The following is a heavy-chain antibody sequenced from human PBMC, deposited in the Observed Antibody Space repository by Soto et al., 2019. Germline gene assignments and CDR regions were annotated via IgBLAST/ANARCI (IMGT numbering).Heavy chain of an antibody. D-gene: IGHD1-20*01. CDR1: GGSISSGGYY. J-gene: IGHJ4*02. CDR2: IYYSGST. Sequence: ASETLSLTCTVSGGSISSGGYYWSWIRQHPGKGLEWIGYIYYSGSTYYNPSLKSRVTISVDTSKNQFSLKLSSVTAADTAVYYCASAAANWNPVYLLYWGQGTLVTVSS. V-gene: IGHV4-31*03. CDR3: ASAAANWNPVYLLY.